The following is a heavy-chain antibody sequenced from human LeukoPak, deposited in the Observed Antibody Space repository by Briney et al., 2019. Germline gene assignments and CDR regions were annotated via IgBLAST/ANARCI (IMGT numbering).Heavy chain of an antibody. J-gene: IGHJ4*02. CDR1: GYTFTSYD. CDR3: ARGLGYCSSTSCAPGY. CDR2: MNPNSGNT. D-gene: IGHD2-2*01. Sequence: GASVKVSCKASGYTFTSYDINWVRQATGQGLEWMGWMNPNSGNTGYAQKFQGRVTMTRNTSISTAYMELSSLRSEDTAVYYCARGLGYCSSTSCAPGYWGQGTLDTVSS. V-gene: IGHV1-8*01.